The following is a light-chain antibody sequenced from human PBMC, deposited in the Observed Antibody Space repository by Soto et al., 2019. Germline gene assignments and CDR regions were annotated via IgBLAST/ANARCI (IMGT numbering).Light chain of an antibody. J-gene: IGLJ1*01. V-gene: IGLV2-14*01. CDR1: SSDVGGYNY. CDR3: SSYTSSGNYV. Sequence: QSVLTQPASVSGSPGQSITISCTGTSSDVGGYNYVSWYQQHPGKAPKLMIYEVGKRPSEVSNRSSASKSGNTASLTISGLQAEDEADYHCSSYTSSGNYVFXTGTKVTVL. CDR2: EVG.